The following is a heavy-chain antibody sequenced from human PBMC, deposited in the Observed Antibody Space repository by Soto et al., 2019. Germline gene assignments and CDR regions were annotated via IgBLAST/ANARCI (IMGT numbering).Heavy chain of an antibody. CDR3: AKDINLLDYSFDY. CDR2: ISWNSGSI. J-gene: IGHJ4*02. CDR1: GFTFDDYA. V-gene: IGHV3-9*01. D-gene: IGHD4-4*01. Sequence: GGSLRLSCAASGFTFDDYAMHWVRQAPGKGLEWVSGISWNSGSIGYADSVKGRFTISRDNAKNSLYLQMNSLRAEDTALYYCAKDINLLDYSFDYWGQGTLVTVSS.